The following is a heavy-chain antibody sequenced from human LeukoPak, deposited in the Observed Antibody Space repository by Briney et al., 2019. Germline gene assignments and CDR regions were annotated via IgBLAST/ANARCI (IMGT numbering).Heavy chain of an antibody. CDR3: ARRGVRGVKTGDFDY. J-gene: IGHJ4*02. V-gene: IGHV5-51*01. Sequence: GESLKISCKGSGYSFTTYWIGWVRQMPGKGLEWMGIIYPGESGTRYNPSFQGQVTISADKSISTAYLQWSSLKASDTAMYYCARRGVRGVKTGDFDYWGQGTLVTVSS. D-gene: IGHD3-10*01. CDR2: IYPGESGT. CDR1: GYSFTTYW.